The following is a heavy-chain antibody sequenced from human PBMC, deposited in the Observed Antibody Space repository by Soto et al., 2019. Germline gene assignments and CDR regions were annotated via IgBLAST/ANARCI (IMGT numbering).Heavy chain of an antibody. CDR2: ISYDGSNK. Sequence: GGSLRLSCAASGFSFRSYGMHWVRQAPGKWLEWVAVISYDGSNKYYADSVKGRFTISRDNSKNTLYLQMNSLGAEDTAVYYCAKDDSSGGGYYYYGVDVWGQGXTVTVSS. J-gene: IGHJ6*02. CDR3: AKDDSSGGGYYYYGVDV. D-gene: IGHD6-19*01. CDR1: GFSFRSYG. V-gene: IGHV3-30*18.